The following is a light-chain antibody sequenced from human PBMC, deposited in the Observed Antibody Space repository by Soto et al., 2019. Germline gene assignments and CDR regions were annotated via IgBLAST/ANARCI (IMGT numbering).Light chain of an antibody. CDR3: QHGYSTPLT. CDR1: QSISTY. CDR2: AAS. V-gene: IGKV1-39*01. J-gene: IGKJ4*01. Sequence: DIQMTQSPSSLSASVGDRVTIACRASQSISTYLHWYQQKPGKAPNLLIYAASTLQSGVPSRFSGSGSGTDFTLTISSLQPEDFATYFCQHGYSTPLTFGGGTKVDI.